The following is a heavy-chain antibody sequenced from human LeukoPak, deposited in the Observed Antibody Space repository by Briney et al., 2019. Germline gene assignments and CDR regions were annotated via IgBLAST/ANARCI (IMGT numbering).Heavy chain of an antibody. Sequence: GGSLRLSCAASGFTFSSYAVSWVRQAPGKGLEWVSAISGSGGSTYYADSVKGRFTISRDNSKNTLYLQMNSLRAEDTAVYYCAKDYYDSSGYPEYFQHWGQGTLVTVSS. CDR2: ISGSGGST. D-gene: IGHD3-22*01. CDR3: AKDYYDSSGYPEYFQH. CDR1: GFTFSSYA. V-gene: IGHV3-23*01. J-gene: IGHJ1*01.